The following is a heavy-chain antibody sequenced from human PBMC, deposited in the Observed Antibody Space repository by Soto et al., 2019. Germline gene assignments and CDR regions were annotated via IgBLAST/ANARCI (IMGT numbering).Heavy chain of an antibody. CDR2: IYYSGST. V-gene: IGHV4-39*01. D-gene: IGHD6-13*01. J-gene: IGHJ5*02. CDR3: ARRERAAGTDWWFDP. CDR1: GGSISSSNFH. Sequence: SETLSLTCTVSGGSISSSNFHWGWIRQPPGKGLKWIGSIYYSGSTYYSPSLKSRVTISVDTSKNQFSLKLSSVTAADTAVYYCARRERAAGTDWWFDPWGQGTLVTVSS.